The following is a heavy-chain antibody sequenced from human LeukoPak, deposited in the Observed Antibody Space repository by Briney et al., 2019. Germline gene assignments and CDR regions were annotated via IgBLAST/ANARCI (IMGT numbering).Heavy chain of an antibody. CDR3: ARSQDGSGSYYL. D-gene: IGHD3-10*01. Sequence: SETLSLTCAVYGGSFSGYYWSWIRQPPGKGLGWIGEINHSGSTNYNPSLKSRVTISVDTSKNQFSLKLSSVTAADTAVYYCARSQDGSGSYYLWGQGTLVTVSS. J-gene: IGHJ4*02. CDR1: GGSFSGYY. CDR2: INHSGST. V-gene: IGHV4-34*01.